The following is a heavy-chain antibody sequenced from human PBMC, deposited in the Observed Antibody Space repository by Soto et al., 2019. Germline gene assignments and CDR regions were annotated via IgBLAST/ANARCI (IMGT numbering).Heavy chain of an antibody. CDR2: MSGSGSSE. V-gene: IGHV3-11*01. Sequence: GGSLRLSCAASGFTFSDHYMAWIRQAPGKGLEIVAHMSGSGSSEDYGDSVKGRFSIFRENSKNLLFLQMFFLRAEDTAVYYCAKDRRDHNTRTDAFDIWGQGTLVTVSS. CDR1: GFTFSDHY. CDR3: AKDRRDHNTRTDAFDI. D-gene: IGHD5-18*01. J-gene: IGHJ3*02.